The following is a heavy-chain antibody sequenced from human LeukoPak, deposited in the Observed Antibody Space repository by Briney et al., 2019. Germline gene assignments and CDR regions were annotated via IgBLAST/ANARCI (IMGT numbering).Heavy chain of an antibody. J-gene: IGHJ4*02. CDR2: IKSKTDGGTT. CDR1: GFTFSNAR. Sequence: GGSLRLSCAASGFTFSNARMSWVRQAPGKGLEWVGRIKSKTDGGTTDYAAPVKGRFTISRDDSKTTLYLQMNSLKTEDTAVYYCTTRYCSGGRCDYWGQGTLVTVSS. D-gene: IGHD2-15*01. V-gene: IGHV3-15*01. CDR3: TTRYCSGGRCDY.